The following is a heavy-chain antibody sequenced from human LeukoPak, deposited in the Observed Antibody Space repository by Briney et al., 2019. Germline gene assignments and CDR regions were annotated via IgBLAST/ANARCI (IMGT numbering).Heavy chain of an antibody. V-gene: IGHV1-69*04. Sequence: SVKVSCKASGGTFSSYAISWVRQSPGQGLEWMGRIIPILGIANYAQKFQGRVTITADKSTSTAYMELSSLRSEDTAVYYCARFMEVGWLDLFDYWGQGTLVTVSS. J-gene: IGHJ4*02. CDR3: ARFMEVGWLDLFDY. CDR2: IIPILGIA. D-gene: IGHD6-19*01. CDR1: GGTFSSYA.